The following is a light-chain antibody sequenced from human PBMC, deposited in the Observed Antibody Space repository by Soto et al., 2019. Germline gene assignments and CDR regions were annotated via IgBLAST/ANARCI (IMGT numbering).Light chain of an antibody. J-gene: IGLJ3*02. CDR1: STDIGEYKY. V-gene: IGLV2-14*01. Sequence: QSVLTQPASVSGSPGQSITISCTGGSTDIGEYKYVSWYQQHPGKAPKVMIYEVNNRPSGVSDRFSGSKSGNTASLTISGLQTEDEADYYCSSFTSSFSWVFGGGTKLTVL. CDR2: EVN. CDR3: SSFTSSFSWV.